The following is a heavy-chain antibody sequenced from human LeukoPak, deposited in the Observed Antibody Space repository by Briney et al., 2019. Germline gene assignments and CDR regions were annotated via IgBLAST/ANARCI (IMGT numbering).Heavy chain of an antibody. CDR2: IYTSGST. Sequence: PSETLSLTCAVYGGSFSGYYWSWIRQPAGKGLEWIGRIYTSGSTNYNPSLKSRVTMSVDTSKNQFSLKLSSVTAADTAVYYCAREVVVPAAKGFDYYYYYMDVWGKGTTVTVSS. J-gene: IGHJ6*03. CDR1: GGSFSGYY. D-gene: IGHD2-2*01. V-gene: IGHV4-4*07. CDR3: AREVVVPAAKGFDYYYYYMDV.